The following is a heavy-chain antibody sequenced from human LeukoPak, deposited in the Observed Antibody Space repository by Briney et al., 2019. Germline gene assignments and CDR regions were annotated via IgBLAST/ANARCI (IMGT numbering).Heavy chain of an antibody. J-gene: IGHJ4*02. CDR1: GGSISSSSYY. Sequence: SETLSLTCTVSGGSISSSSYYWGWIRQPPGKGLERIGSIYYSGSTYYNPSLKSRATISVDTSKNQFSLKLSSVTAADTAVYYCAGLTYYYDSSGYHLDYWGQGTLVTVSS. CDR2: IYYSGST. D-gene: IGHD3-22*01. CDR3: AGLTYYYDSSGYHLDY. V-gene: IGHV4-39*01.